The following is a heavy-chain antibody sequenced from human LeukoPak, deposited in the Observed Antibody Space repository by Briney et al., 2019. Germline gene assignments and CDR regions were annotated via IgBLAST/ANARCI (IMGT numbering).Heavy chain of an antibody. CDR3: ARADSSGYYPRPFDY. CDR2: IYYSGST. Sequence: SETLSLTCTVSGGSISSGGYYWRWIRQHPGKGLEWIGYIYYSGSTYYNPSLKSRVTISVDTSKNQFSLKLSSVTAADTAVYYCARADSSGYYPRPFDYWGQGTLVTVSS. D-gene: IGHD3-22*01. J-gene: IGHJ4*02. CDR1: GGSISSGGYY. V-gene: IGHV4-31*03.